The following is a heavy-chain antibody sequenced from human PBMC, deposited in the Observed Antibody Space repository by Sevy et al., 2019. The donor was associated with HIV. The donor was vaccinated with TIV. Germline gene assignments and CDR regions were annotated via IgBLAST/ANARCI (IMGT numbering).Heavy chain of an antibody. V-gene: IGHV3-30*02. Sequence: GGSLRLSCAASGFTFTSYGMHWVRQAPGKGLEWVAFIRDDGRIKSYAESVKGRVTISRDNSKNTVYLEMDSLTGEDTALYYCAKDSTFVSLYYNSRGYGALRSYFDSWGQGALVTVSS. D-gene: IGHD3-22*01. CDR3: AKDSTFVSLYYNSRGYGALRSYFDS. J-gene: IGHJ4*02. CDR1: GFTFTSYG. CDR2: IRDDGRIK.